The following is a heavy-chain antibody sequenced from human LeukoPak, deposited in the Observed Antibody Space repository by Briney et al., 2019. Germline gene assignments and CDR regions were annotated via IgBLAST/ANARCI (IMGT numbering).Heavy chain of an antibody. Sequence: GASVKVSCKASGYTFTSYGITWVRQAPGQGLEWMGWISSYNGDTKYAQKVQGRVTVTTDTSTSTAYMELRSLSLADTAVYYCARGDYGGGFDYWGQGTLVTVSS. CDR1: GYTFTSYG. CDR2: ISSYNGDT. D-gene: IGHD4-17*01. V-gene: IGHV1-18*01. J-gene: IGHJ4*02. CDR3: ARGDYGGGFDY.